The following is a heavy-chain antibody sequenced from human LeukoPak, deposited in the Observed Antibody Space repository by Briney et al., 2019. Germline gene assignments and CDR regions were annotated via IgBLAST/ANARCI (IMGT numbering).Heavy chain of an antibody. J-gene: IGHJ4*02. CDR3: ARERLYVSENVYYFDY. CDR2: IIPIFGTA. V-gene: IGHV1-69*06. Sequence: SVKVSCKASGGTFSSYAISWVRQAPGQGLEWMGGIIPIFGTANYAQKFQGRVTITADKSTNTVYMELNSLTSEDTAVYYCARERLYVSENVYYFDYWGQGTLVTVSS. CDR1: GGTFSSYA. D-gene: IGHD3-10*01.